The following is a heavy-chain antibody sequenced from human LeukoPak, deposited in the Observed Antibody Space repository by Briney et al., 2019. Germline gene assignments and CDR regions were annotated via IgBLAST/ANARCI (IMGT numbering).Heavy chain of an antibody. J-gene: IGHJ4*02. Sequence: GGSLRLSCAASGFTFSSYSMNWVRQAPGKGLEWVSYISSSSSTIYYADSVKGRFTISRDNAKNSLYLQMNSLRAEDTAVYYCARFLEWLPFDYWGQGTLVTVSS. CDR2: ISSSSSTI. CDR3: ARFLEWLPFDY. CDR1: GFTFSSYS. D-gene: IGHD3-3*01. V-gene: IGHV3-48*01.